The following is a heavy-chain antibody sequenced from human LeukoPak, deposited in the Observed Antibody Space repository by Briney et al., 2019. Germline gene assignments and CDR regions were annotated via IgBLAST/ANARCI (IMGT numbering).Heavy chain of an antibody. CDR2: ISAYNGNT. J-gene: IGHJ4*02. CDR3: ARDGVLWFGELYSPDY. D-gene: IGHD3-10*01. V-gene: IGHV1-18*04. CDR1: GYTFTSYF. Sequence: ASVKVSCTASGYTFTSYFMHWVRQAPGQGLEWMGWISAYNGNTNYAQKLQGRVTMTTDTSTSTAYMELRSLRSDDTAVYYCARDGVLWFGELYSPDYWGQGTLVTVSS.